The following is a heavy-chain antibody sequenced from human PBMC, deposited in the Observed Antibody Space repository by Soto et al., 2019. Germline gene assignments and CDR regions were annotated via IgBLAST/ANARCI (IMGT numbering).Heavy chain of an antibody. V-gene: IGHV3-30-3*01. Sequence: GGSLRLSCAASGFTFSSYAMRWVRQAPGKGLEWVAVISYDGSNKYYADSVKGRFTISRDNSENTLYLQMNSLRAEDTAVYYCARDLQNEGIAARLTFDYWGQGTLVTVSS. D-gene: IGHD6-6*01. CDR1: GFTFSSYA. CDR2: ISYDGSNK. CDR3: ARDLQNEGIAARLTFDY. J-gene: IGHJ4*02.